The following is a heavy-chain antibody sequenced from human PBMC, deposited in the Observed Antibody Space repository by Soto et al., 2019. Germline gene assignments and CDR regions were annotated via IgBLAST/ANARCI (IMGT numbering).Heavy chain of an antibody. V-gene: IGHV4-59*11. CDR1: GGSINNHF. CDR3: AREGQMPQHFGMDV. D-gene: IGHD3-3*01. J-gene: IGHJ6*02. CDR2: VMHNGNT. Sequence: PSETLSLTCSVSGGSINNHFWSWIRQTPGKPLEWIGYVMHNGNTHYNPSFTSRVKLTVDLSKNEFSLMLRSVAAADTALYYCAREGQMPQHFGMDVWGQGIQVTVSS.